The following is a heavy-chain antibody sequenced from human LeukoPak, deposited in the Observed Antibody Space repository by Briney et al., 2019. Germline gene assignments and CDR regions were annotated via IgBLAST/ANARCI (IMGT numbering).Heavy chain of an antibody. D-gene: IGHD3-22*01. CDR1: GFTFSSYG. CDR2: IRYDGSNK. CDR3: AKGDSSGYPLFDY. V-gene: IGHV3-30*02. Sequence: PGGSLGLSCAASGFTFSSYGMHWVRQAPGKGLEWVAFIRYDGSNKYYADSVKGRFTISRDNSKNTLYLQMNSLRAEDTAVYYCAKGDSSGYPLFDYWGQGTLVTVSS. J-gene: IGHJ4*02.